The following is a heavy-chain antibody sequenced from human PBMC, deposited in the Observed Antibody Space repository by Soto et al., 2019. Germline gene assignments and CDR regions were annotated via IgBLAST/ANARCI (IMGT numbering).Heavy chain of an antibody. D-gene: IGHD2-21*01. Sequence: ASVKVSCKASAYTFTNYGISWVRQAPGQGLEWMGWISPYNGNTNYAQKFQGRVTMTTDTSTSTAYMELRSLRSDDTAVYYCARGYCGGDCYSARGHYYMDVWGKGTTVTVSS. CDR3: ARGYCGGDCYSARGHYYMDV. V-gene: IGHV1-18*01. CDR2: ISPYNGNT. J-gene: IGHJ6*03. CDR1: AYTFTNYG.